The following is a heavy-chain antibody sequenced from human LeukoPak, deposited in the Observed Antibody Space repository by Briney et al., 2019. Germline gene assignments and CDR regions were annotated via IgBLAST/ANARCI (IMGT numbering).Heavy chain of an antibody. CDR2: ISYDGSNK. CDR1: GFTFSNYA. CDR3: ARDLDPSSSPFPYYFDY. D-gene: IGHD6-6*01. V-gene: IGHV3-30*07. Sequence: PGGSLRLSCAASGFTFSNYAIHWVRQAPGKGLEWVAVISYDGSNKYYADSVKGRFTISRDNAKNSLYLQMNSLRAVDTAVYYCARDLDPSSSPFPYYFDYWGQGTLVTVSS. J-gene: IGHJ4*02.